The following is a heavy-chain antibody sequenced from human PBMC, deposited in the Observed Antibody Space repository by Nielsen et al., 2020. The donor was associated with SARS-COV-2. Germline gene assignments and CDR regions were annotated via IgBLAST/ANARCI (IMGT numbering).Heavy chain of an antibody. CDR1: GFRFTDYG. D-gene: IGHD5-12*01. Sequence: GESLKISCAASGFRFTDYGMHWVRQAPGKGLEWVAFVPYGGNKRYYAVAVRGRFTISRDNTKNTLSLETKYLTEEDTGVYYCAKHNGGYVYYYGMDVWGQGTTVTVSS. V-gene: IGHV3-30*02. CDR2: VPYGGNKR. J-gene: IGHJ6*02. CDR3: AKHNGGYVYYYGMDV.